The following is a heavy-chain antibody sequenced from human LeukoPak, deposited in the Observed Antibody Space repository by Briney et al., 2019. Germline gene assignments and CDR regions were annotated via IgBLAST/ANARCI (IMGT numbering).Heavy chain of an antibody. CDR3: ASPGGGPTDY. J-gene: IGHJ4*02. V-gene: IGHV4-39*01. D-gene: IGHD3-16*01. CDR1: GSSISSGGYY. Sequence: PSETLSLTCTVSGSSISSGGYYWGWIRQPPGKGLEWIGSIYYSGSTYYNPSLKSRVTISVDTSKNQFSLKLSSVTAADTAVYYSASPGGGPTDYWGQGTLVTVSS. CDR2: IYYSGST.